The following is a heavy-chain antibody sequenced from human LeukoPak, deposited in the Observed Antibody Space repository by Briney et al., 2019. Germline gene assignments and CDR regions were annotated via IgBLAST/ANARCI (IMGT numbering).Heavy chain of an antibody. CDR3: AREVAHGSGSYYRPWGY. D-gene: IGHD3-10*01. CDR1: GYTFTSYG. V-gene: IGHV1-18*01. J-gene: IGHJ4*02. CDR2: ISAYNGNT. Sequence: ASVKVSCKASGYTFTSYGISWVRQAPGQGLEWMGWISAYNGNTNYAQKLQGRVTMTTDTSTSTAYMELRSLRSDDTAVYYCAREVAHGSGSYYRPWGYWGQGTLVTVSS.